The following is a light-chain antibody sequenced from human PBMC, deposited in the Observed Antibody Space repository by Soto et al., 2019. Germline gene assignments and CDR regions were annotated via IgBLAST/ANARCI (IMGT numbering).Light chain of an antibody. CDR3: QQYNNWPRT. V-gene: IGKV3-15*01. CDR1: QSVSSN. CDR2: GPS. J-gene: IGKJ1*01. Sequence: EIVMTQSPATLSVSPGERATLSCRASQSVSSNLAWYQQKPGQAPRLLIYGPSTRATGIPARFSGSVSGTEFTLTISSLQSEDFAVYYCQQYNNWPRTFGQGTKVEIK.